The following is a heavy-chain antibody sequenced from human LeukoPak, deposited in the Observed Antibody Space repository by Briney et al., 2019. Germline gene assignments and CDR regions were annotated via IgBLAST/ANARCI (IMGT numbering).Heavy chain of an antibody. J-gene: IGHJ4*02. D-gene: IGHD4-23*01. CDR2: IYSAGST. V-gene: IGHV3-53*01. Sequence: GGSLRLSCAASGFTFRSYSMNWVRQAPGKGLERVSLIYSAGSTSYADSVTGRFTISRDNSKNTLFLQMNSLRAEDTAVYYCARRGDGGRSFDYWGQGTLVTVSS. CDR3: ARRGDGGRSFDY. CDR1: GFTFRSYS.